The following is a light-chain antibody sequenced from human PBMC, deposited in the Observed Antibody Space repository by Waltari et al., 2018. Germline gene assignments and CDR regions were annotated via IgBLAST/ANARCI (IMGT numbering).Light chain of an antibody. V-gene: IGKV1-9*01. CDR1: QDISTY. J-gene: IGKJ3*01. Sequence: DIQLTQSPSFLSASVGDRVTITCRASQDISTYLAWYQQKPGKAPKLLIHAVSTLQAGVPSRFSGGGSGTEFTLTISSLQPKDFATYYCQQLSGYPFTFGPGTKVDIK. CDR3: QQLSGYPFT. CDR2: AVS.